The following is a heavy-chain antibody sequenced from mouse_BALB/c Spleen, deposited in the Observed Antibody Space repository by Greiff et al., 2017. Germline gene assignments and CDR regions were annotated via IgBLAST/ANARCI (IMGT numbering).Heavy chain of an antibody. CDR1: GYTFTSYW. J-gene: IGHJ3*01. CDR2: INPSTGYT. D-gene: IGHD3-1*01. CDR3: ARGAARATAWFAY. V-gene: IGHV1-7*01. Sequence: QVQLQQSGAELAKPGASVKMSCKASGYTFTSYWMHWVKQRPGQGLEWIGYINPSTGYTEYNQKFKDKATLTADKSSSTAYMQLSSLTSEDSAVYYCARGAARATAWFAYWGQGTLVTVSA.